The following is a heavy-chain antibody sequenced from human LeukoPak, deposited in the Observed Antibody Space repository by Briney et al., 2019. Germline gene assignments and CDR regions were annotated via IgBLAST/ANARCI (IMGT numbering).Heavy chain of an antibody. V-gene: IGHV4-39*01. CDR2: IYYSGST. J-gene: IGHJ4*02. CDR1: GGSISSSSYY. CDR3: ARLVSIVGATGQLNFDY. Sequence: SETLSLTCTVSGGSISSSSYYWGWIRQPPGKGLEWIGSIYYSGSTYYNPSLKSRVTISVDTSKNQFSLKLGSVTAADTAVYYCARLVSIVGATGQLNFDYWGQGTLVTVSS. D-gene: IGHD1-26*01.